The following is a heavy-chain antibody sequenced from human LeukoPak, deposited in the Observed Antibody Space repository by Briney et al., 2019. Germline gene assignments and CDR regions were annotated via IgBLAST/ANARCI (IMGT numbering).Heavy chain of an antibody. Sequence: GASVTVSCTASGYTFTSYAMNWVRQAPGQGLEWMGWINTNTGNPTYAQGFTGRFVFSLDTSVSTAYLQISSLKAEDTAVYYCARVGLEDWFDPWGQGTLVTVSS. CDR3: ARVGLEDWFDP. D-gene: IGHD3-10*01. J-gene: IGHJ5*02. CDR1: GYTFTSYA. CDR2: INTNTGNP. V-gene: IGHV7-4-1*02.